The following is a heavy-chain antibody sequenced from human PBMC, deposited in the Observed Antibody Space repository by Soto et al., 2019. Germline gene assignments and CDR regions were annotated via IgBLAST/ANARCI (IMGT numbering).Heavy chain of an antibody. Sequence: SVKVSCKASGGTFSSYAISWVRQAPGQGLEWMGGIIPIFGTANYAQKFQGRVTITADESTSTAYMELSSLRSDDTAVYYCARALLTTVTTHYYYGMDVWGQGTTVTVSS. CDR3: ARALLTTVTTHYYYGMDV. V-gene: IGHV1-69*13. D-gene: IGHD4-17*01. J-gene: IGHJ6*02. CDR2: IIPIFGTA. CDR1: GGTFSSYA.